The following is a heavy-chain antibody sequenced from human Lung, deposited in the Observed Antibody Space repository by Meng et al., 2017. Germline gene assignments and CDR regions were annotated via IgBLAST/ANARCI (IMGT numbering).Heavy chain of an antibody. J-gene: IGHJ4*02. D-gene: IGHD4-11*01. CDR3: ARGPTTMAHDFDY. CDR1: GGCLSDYH. Sequence: QVQIQQAGGGVLKPSENPALACVVSGGCLSDYHWSWIRKPPGKGLEWIGEINHSGSTNYNPSLESRANISVDTSQNNLSLKLSSVTAADSAVYYCARGPTTMAHDFDYWGQGTLVTVSS. CDR2: INHSGST. V-gene: IGHV4-34*01.